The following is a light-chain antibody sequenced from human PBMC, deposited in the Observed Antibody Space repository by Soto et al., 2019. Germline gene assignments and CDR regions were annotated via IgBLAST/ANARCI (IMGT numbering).Light chain of an antibody. J-gene: IGLJ1*01. CDR3: SSFTTSYFYV. Sequence: QSALTQPASVSGSPGQSITISCTGSGSDIGAYNYVSWYQQHPGKAPKLLIHGVTRRPSGVSSRFSASKSAYTASLTISGLQAEDEANYYCSSFTTSYFYVFGPATKVTV. CDR1: GSDIGAYNY. V-gene: IGLV2-14*01. CDR2: GVT.